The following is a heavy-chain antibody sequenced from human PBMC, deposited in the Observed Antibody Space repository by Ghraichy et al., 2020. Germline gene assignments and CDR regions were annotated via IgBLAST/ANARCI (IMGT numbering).Heavy chain of an antibody. V-gene: IGHV4-34*01. CDR1: GGSFSGYY. Sequence: TLSLTCAVYGGSFSGYYWSWIRQPPGKGLEWIGEINHSGSTNYNPSLKSRVTISVDTSKNQFSLKLSSVTAADTAVYYCARGGVRWLHYFDYWGQGTLVTVSS. CDR3: ARGGVRWLHYFDY. CDR2: INHSGST. D-gene: IGHD5-24*01. J-gene: IGHJ4*02.